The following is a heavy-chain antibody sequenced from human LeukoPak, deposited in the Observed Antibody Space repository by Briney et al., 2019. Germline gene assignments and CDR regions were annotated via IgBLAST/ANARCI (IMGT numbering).Heavy chain of an antibody. CDR2: MNPNSGYT. Sequence: GASVKVSCKASGYTFTSYDINWVRQATGQGLEWMGWMNPNSGYTGYAQKFQGRVTITRNTSISTAYMELSSLRSEDTAVYYCARGGVLWFGELLDYWGQGTLVTVSS. CDR1: GYTFTSYD. CDR3: ARGGVLWFGELLDY. V-gene: IGHV1-8*03. J-gene: IGHJ4*02. D-gene: IGHD3-10*01.